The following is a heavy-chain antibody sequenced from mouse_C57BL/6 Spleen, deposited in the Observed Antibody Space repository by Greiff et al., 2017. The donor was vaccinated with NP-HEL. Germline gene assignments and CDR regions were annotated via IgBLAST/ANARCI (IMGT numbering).Heavy chain of an antibody. CDR2: INPSTGGT. CDR1: GYSFTGYY. J-gene: IGHJ1*03. V-gene: IGHV1-42*01. D-gene: IGHD1-1*01. CDR3: ARTPYYGSSYWYFDV. Sequence: EVQRVESGPELVKPGASVKISCKASGYSFTGYYMNWVKQSPEKSLEWIGEINPSTGGTTYNQKFKAKATLTVDKSSSTAYMQLKSLTSEDSAVYYCARTPYYGSSYWYFDVWGTGTTVTVSS.